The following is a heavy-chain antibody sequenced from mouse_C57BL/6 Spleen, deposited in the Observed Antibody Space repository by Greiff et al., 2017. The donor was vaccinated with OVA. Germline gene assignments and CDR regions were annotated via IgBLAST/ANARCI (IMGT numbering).Heavy chain of an antibody. V-gene: IGHV5-17*01. J-gene: IGHJ2*01. Sequence: EVKVVESGGGLVKPGGSLKLSCAASGFTFSDYGMHWVRQAPEKGLEWVAYISSGSSTIYYADTVKGRFTISRDNTKNTLFLQMTSLRSEDTAMYYCARHQAYYSKDYWGQGTTLTVSS. CDR1: GFTFSDYG. CDR2: ISSGSSTI. D-gene: IGHD2-5*01. CDR3: ARHQAYYSKDY.